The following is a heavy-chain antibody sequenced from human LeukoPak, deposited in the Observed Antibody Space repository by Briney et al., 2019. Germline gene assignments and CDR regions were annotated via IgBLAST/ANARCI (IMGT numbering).Heavy chain of an antibody. D-gene: IGHD4-23*01. CDR2: ISSSADST. J-gene: IGHJ4*02. V-gene: IGHV3-23*01. Sequence: PGGSLRLSCEASGFNFSSYAMSWVRQAPGKGLAWVSVISSSADSTYYADSVKGRFTISRDNSKNTLYLQMNNLRAEDTAVYYCAKPLEKYTYGGNFDYWGQGILVTVSS. CDR1: GFNFSSYA. CDR3: AKPLEKYTYGGNFDY.